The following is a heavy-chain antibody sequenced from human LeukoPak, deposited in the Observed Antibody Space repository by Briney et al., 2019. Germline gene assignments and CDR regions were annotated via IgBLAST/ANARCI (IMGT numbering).Heavy chain of an antibody. CDR1: GYTFTSYG. Sequence: ASVKVSCKASGYTFTSYGISWVRQATGQGLEWMGWMNPNSGNTGYAQKFQGRVTITRNTSISTAYMELSSLRSEDTAVYYCARGFRYYDFWSGNYWGQGTLVTVSS. CDR2: MNPNSGNT. D-gene: IGHD3-3*01. V-gene: IGHV1-8*02. J-gene: IGHJ4*02. CDR3: ARGFRYYDFWSGNY.